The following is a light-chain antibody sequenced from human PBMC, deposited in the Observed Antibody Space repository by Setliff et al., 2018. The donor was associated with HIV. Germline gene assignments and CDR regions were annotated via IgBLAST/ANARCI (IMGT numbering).Light chain of an antibody. CDR2: RAS. CDR3: QQFFSTPET. Sequence: DIVMTQSPDSLSMSVGERATINCKASQSVLYSSHNKNYLAWYQQKAGQPPKLLIYRASIRESGVPDRFSGSGSGTDFTLTISSLQAEDVAVYYCQQFFSTPETFGQGTKVDIK. J-gene: IGKJ1*01. V-gene: IGKV4-1*01. CDR1: QSVLYSSHNKNY.